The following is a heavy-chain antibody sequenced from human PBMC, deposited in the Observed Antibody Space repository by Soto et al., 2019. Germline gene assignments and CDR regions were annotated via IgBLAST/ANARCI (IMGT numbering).Heavy chain of an antibody. CDR3: AKDRLRFLEWSFFVY. V-gene: IGHV3-30*18. Sequence: PGGSLRLSCAASGFTFSSYGMHWVRQAPGKGLEWVAVISYDGSNKYYADSVKGRFTISRDNSKNTLYLQMNSLRAEDTAVYYCAKDRLRFLEWSFFVYWGQGTLVTVSS. J-gene: IGHJ4*02. CDR2: ISYDGSNK. D-gene: IGHD3-3*01. CDR1: GFTFSSYG.